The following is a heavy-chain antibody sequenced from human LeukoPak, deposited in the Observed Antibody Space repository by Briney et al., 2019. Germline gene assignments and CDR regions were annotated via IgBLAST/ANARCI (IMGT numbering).Heavy chain of an antibody. V-gene: IGHV5-51*01. J-gene: IGHJ6*03. CDR2: IYPGDSDT. Sequence: GESLKISCKVSGYIFTNYWIGWVRQMPGKGLEWMGIIYPGDSDTRYSPSFQGQVTISADKSISTAYLQWSSLKASDTAMYYCARLYYGSGSSYYYYMDVWGKGTTVTVSS. CDR1: GYIFTNYW. D-gene: IGHD3-10*01. CDR3: ARLYYGSGSSYYYYMDV.